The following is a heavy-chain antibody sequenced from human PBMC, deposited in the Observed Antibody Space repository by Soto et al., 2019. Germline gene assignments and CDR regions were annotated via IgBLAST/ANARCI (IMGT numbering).Heavy chain of an antibody. CDR2: IIPIFGTA. J-gene: IGHJ4*02. CDR3: ASPLTPYGSGGRCYSGLVY. V-gene: IGHV1-69*12. Sequence: QVQLVQSGAEVKKPGSSVKVSCKASGGTFSNYAISWVRQAPGQGLEWMGGIIPIFGTANYEQKFQGRATITADECTRSAYRGLCTLKPEDMAVYACASPLTPYGSGGRCYSGLVYWGQGTLSPSPQ. CDR1: GGTFSNYA. D-gene: IGHD2-15*01.